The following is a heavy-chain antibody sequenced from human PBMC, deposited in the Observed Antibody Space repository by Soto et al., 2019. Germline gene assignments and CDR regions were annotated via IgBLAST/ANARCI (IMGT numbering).Heavy chain of an antibody. V-gene: IGHV4-34*01. CDR2: IHRSGST. J-gene: IGHJ5*02. Sequence: QVQLQQWGAGLLKPSETLSLTCAVYGGSLSGYYWSWIRQPPGKGLEWIGEIHRSGSTNYIPSLKSRVIISVDTSKNQCSLKLSSVTAADTAVYYCARGLLGGAATWGQGTLVTVSS. CDR1: GGSLSGYY. CDR3: ARGLLGGAAT. D-gene: IGHD3-16*01.